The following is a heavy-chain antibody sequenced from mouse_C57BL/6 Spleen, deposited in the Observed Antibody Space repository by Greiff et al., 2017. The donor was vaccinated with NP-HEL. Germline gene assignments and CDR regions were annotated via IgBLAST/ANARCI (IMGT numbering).Heavy chain of an antibody. CDR2: ISYDGSN. CDR3: AREDIYHYAMDY. V-gene: IGHV3-6*01. Sequence: VQLKESGPGLVKPSQSLSLTCSVTGYSITSGYYWNWIRQFPGNKLEWMGYISYDGSNNYNPSLKNRISITRDTSKNQFFLKLNSVTTEDTATYYCAREDIYHYAMDYWGQGTSVTVSS. J-gene: IGHJ4*01. CDR1: GYSITSGYY.